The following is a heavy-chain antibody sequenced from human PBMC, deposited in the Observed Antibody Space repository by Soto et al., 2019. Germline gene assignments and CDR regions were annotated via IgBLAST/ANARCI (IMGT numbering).Heavy chain of an antibody. CDR2: ISAYNGNT. CDR1: GYTFTSYG. Sequence: GASVKVSCKASGYTFTSYGISWVRQAPGQGLEWMGWISAYNGNTNYAQKLQGRVTMTTDTSTSTAYMELRSLRSDDTAVYYCARIEDYDSSDPFDYWGQGTLVTVSS. V-gene: IGHV1-18*01. D-gene: IGHD3-22*01. J-gene: IGHJ4*02. CDR3: ARIEDYDSSDPFDY.